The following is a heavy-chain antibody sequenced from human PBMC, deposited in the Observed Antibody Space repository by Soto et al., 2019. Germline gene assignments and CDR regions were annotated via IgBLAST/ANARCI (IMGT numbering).Heavy chain of an antibody. J-gene: IGHJ4*02. Sequence: GGSLRLSCAASGFTFSDYWMSWVRQAPGKGLEWVANIKQDGSEKYYVDSVKGRFTISRDNAKNSLYLQMNSLRAEDTAFYYCVRGASLNFDYWGQGTLVTVSS. CDR3: VRGASLNFDY. V-gene: IGHV3-7*03. D-gene: IGHD1-26*01. CDR1: GFTFSDYW. CDR2: IKQDGSEK.